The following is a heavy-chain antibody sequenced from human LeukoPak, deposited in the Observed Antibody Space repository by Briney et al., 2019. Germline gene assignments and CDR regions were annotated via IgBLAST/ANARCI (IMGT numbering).Heavy chain of an antibody. D-gene: IGHD2-15*01. CDR2: ISSNGGST. CDR3: ARDAGSCSGGTCLYFDY. V-gene: IGHV3-64*01. CDR1: GFTFSSYA. J-gene: IGHJ4*02. Sequence: GGSLRLSCSASGFTFSSYAMHWVRQAPGKGLEYVSAISSNGGSTYYANSVKGRFTISRDNSKNTLYLQMGSLRAEDMAMYYCARDAGSCSGGTCLYFDYWGQGTLVTVSS.